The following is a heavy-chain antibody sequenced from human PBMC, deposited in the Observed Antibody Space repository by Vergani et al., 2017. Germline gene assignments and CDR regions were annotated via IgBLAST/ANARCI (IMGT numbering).Heavy chain of an antibody. D-gene: IGHD3-9*01. J-gene: IGHJ4*02. CDR2: IYHSGST. V-gene: IGHV4-38-2*01. CDR1: GYSISSGYY. CDR3: ARQLTYYDILTGYYPRGFDY. Sequence: QVQLQQWGAGLLKPSETLSLTCAVSGYSISSGYYWGWIRQPPGKGLEWIGSIYHSGSTYYNPSLKSRVTISVDTSKNQFSLKLSSVTAADTAVYYCARQLTYYDILTGYYPRGFDYWGQGTLVTVSS.